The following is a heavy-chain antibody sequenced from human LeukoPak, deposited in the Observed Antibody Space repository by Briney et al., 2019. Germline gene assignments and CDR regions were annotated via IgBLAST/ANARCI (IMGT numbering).Heavy chain of an antibody. Sequence: GGSLRLSCAASGFPVSSNYMTWVRQAPQKGLEWVSVLYSGGSAYYADSVKGRFAISRDDSKNTLFLQMNSLRAEDSAVYYCARDSGLTMPPRVDDAFDLWGQGTMVTVSS. CDR1: GFPVSSNY. CDR3: ARDSGLTMPPRVDDAFDL. V-gene: IGHV3-53*01. J-gene: IGHJ3*01. D-gene: IGHD3-3*01. CDR2: LYSGGSA.